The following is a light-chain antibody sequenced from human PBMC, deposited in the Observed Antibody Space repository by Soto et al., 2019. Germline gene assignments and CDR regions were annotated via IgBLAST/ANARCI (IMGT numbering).Light chain of an antibody. CDR3: LQDYNFPYP. V-gene: IGKV1-6*01. Sequence: AIQMTQSPSSLSTSVGDRVTITCRASQGISFDVAWYQQKPGKAPKLLIYAASSLQSGVPSRFSGSGSGTDFTLTISSLQPEDFVTYYCLQDYNFPYPFGQGTKLEIK. J-gene: IGKJ2*01. CDR2: AAS. CDR1: QGISFD.